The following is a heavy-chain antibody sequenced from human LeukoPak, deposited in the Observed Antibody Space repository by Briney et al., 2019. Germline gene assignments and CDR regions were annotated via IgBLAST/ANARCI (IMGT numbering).Heavy chain of an antibody. CDR3: ARDLWFGELLGKHYYYGMDV. CDR2: IWYDGSNK. V-gene: IGHV3-33*01. J-gene: IGHJ6*02. D-gene: IGHD3-10*01. CDR1: GFTFSSYG. Sequence: GGSLRLSCAASGFTFSSYGMHWVRQAPGKGLEWVAVIWYDGSNKYYADSVKGRFTISRDNSKNTLYLQMNSLRAEDTAVYYCARDLWFGELLGKHYYYGMDVWGQGTTVTVSS.